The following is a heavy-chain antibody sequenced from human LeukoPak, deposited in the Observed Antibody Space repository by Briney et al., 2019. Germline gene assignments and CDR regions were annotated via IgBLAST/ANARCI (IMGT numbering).Heavy chain of an antibody. CDR3: ARAFAHVGGYFDY. Sequence: EASVKVSCKASGYAFTSYGISWVRQAPGQGLEWMGWISTYNGNTNYAQKLQGRVTMTTDTSTSTAYMELRGLRSDDTAVYYCARAFAHVGGYFDYWGQGTLVTVSS. D-gene: IGHD2-15*01. J-gene: IGHJ4*02. CDR2: ISTYNGNT. CDR1: GYAFTSYG. V-gene: IGHV1-18*01.